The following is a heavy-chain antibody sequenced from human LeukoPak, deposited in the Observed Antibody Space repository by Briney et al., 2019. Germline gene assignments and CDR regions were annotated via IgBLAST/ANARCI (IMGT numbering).Heavy chain of an antibody. V-gene: IGHV3-7*01. J-gene: IGHJ4*02. CDR2: IKQDESEK. CDR3: ARVGHNYDSSGYYPAKAKFDY. CDR1: GFTFSRYW. D-gene: IGHD3-22*01. Sequence: PGGSLRLSCAASGFTFSRYWMSWVRQAPGKGLKWVANIKQDESEKYYVDSVKGRFTISRNNAKNSLYLQMNRLRAEDTAMYYCARVGHNYDSSGYYPAKAKFDYWGQGTLVTVSS.